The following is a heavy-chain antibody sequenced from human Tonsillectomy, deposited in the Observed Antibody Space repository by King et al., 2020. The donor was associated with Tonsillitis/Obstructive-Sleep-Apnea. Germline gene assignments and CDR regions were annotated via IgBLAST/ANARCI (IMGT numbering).Heavy chain of an antibody. CDR1: GFTFSSYS. D-gene: IGHD1-26*01. Sequence: VQLVESGGGLVKPGGSLRLSCAASGFTFSSYSMNWVRQAPGKGLEWVSSISSSSSYIYYADSVKGRFTISRDNAKNSLYLQMNSLRAEDTAVYYCARGGRVGGLGQSDYWGQGTLVTVSS. CDR3: ARGGRVGGLGQSDY. CDR2: ISSSSSYI. V-gene: IGHV3-21*01. J-gene: IGHJ4*02.